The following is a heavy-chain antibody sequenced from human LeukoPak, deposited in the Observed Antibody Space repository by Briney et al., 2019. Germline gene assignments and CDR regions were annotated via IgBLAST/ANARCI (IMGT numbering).Heavy chain of an antibody. CDR3: ARKGPANYYYYYMDV. CDR1: GYTFTSYD. V-gene: IGHV1-8*01. D-gene: IGHD2-2*01. Sequence: GASVKVSCKASGYTFTSYDINWVRQATGQGLEWMGWMNPNSGNTGYAQKFQGRGTMTRNTSISTAYMELSSLRSEDTAVYFCARKGPANYYYYYMDVWAKGPRSPSP. CDR2: MNPNSGNT. J-gene: IGHJ6*03.